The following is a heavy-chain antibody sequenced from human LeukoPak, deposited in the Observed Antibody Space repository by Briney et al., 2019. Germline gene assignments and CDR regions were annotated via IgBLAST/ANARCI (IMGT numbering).Heavy chain of an antibody. D-gene: IGHD3-10*01. CDR1: GGTFSSYA. V-gene: IGHV1-18*01. CDR2: ISTYNGNT. Sequence: ASVKVSCKASGGTFSSYAISWVRQAPGQGLEWMGWISTYNGNTNYEQKFQGRVSMTTDTSTSTVYMDLRSLRSDDTAVYYCARDPFGFGIDYWGQGTLVTVSS. CDR3: ARDPFGFGIDY. J-gene: IGHJ4*02.